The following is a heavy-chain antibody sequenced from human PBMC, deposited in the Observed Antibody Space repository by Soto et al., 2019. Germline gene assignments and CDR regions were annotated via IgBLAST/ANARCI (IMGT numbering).Heavy chain of an antibody. CDR3: AAWFPPDY. V-gene: IGHV3-7*01. CDR1: GFTFSTSW. J-gene: IGHJ4*02. CDR2: INGDGSEE. Sequence: EVQLVESGGVLVQPGGSLRVSCAASGFTFSTSWMNWVRQAPGKGLEWVANINGDGSEEYYVDSVRGRFTISRDNVKNSLFLQMNSLRAEDTAVYYCAAWFPPDYWCQGTLVTVSS. D-gene: IGHD3-10*01.